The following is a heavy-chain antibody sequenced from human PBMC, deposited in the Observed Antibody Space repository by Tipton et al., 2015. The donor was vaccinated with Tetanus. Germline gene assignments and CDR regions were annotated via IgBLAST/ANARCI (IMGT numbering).Heavy chain of an antibody. CDR2: ISGRGGST. J-gene: IGHJ1*01. Sequence: GSLRLSCAASGFTFSSSAMNWVRQAPGKGLEWFSNISGRGGSTYYTDSVKGRFTISRDNSKNLLYLQMDSLRAEDTAIYYCAREWAGITKRDVGGFWGQGTLVTVSS. CDR1: GFTFSSSA. CDR3: AREWAGITKRDVGGF. V-gene: IGHV3-23*01. D-gene: IGHD1-26*01.